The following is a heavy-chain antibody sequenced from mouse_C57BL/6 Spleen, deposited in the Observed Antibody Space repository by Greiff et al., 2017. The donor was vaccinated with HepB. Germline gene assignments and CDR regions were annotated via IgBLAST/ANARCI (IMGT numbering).Heavy chain of an antibody. V-gene: IGHV10-1*01. CDR2: IRSKSNNYAT. J-gene: IGHJ4*01. D-gene: IGHD1-1*02. CDR3: VRQGVAYYAMDY. CDR1: GFSFNTYA. Sequence: EVQLQQSGGGLVQPKGSLKLSCAASGFSFNTYAMNWVRQAPGKGLEWVARIRSKSNNYATYYADSVKDRFTISRDDSESMLYLQMNNLKTEDTAMYYCVRQGVAYYAMDYWGQGTSVTVSS.